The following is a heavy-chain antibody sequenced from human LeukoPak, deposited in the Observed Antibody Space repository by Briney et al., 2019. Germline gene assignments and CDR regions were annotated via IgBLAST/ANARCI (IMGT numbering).Heavy chain of an antibody. D-gene: IGHD1-26*01. CDR1: GASITSSNHY. V-gene: IGHV4-39*01. CDR2: IYYSGHT. CDR3: AAPSASTYYSPFDF. J-gene: IGHJ4*02. Sequence: SETLSLTCTVSGASITSSNHYWGWIRQPPGKALEWIGNIYYSGHTSYTPSLKSRVFISVDTSKNQFSLRLTSVSAADTAVYYCAAPSASTYYSPFDFWGPGTTVSVSS.